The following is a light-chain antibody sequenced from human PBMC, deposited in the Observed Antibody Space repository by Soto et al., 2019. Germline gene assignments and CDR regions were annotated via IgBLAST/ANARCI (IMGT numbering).Light chain of an antibody. CDR3: SSYTSSRTDV. V-gene: IGLV2-14*01. CDR2: EVS. Sequence: QSALTQPSSVSGSPGQSITLSCTGRSSDVGGYNYVSWYQQHPGKAPKLLIYEVSRRPSGVSNRFSGSKSGNTASLTISGLQADDEADYYCSSYTSSRTDVFGTGTKLTVL. J-gene: IGLJ1*01. CDR1: SSDVGGYNY.